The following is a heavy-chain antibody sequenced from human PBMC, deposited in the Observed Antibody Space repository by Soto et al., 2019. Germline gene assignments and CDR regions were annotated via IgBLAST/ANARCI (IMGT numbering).Heavy chain of an antibody. CDR1: GFTFSSDA. CDR3: ARSSKYSSSHGGMDV. V-gene: IGHV3-23*01. D-gene: IGHD6-13*01. Sequence: GFTFSSDAVNWVRLTPGKGLEWVSGISASGDITYYADSVKGRFIISRDNSKNTLYLQMNSLRAEDTAVYYCARSSKYSSSHGGMDVWGQGTTVTVSS. CDR2: ISASGDIT. J-gene: IGHJ6*02.